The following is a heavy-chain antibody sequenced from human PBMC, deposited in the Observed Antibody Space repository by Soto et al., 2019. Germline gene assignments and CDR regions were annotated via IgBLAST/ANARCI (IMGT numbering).Heavy chain of an antibody. CDR3: ARGVGGQWLVREEGYYFDY. D-gene: IGHD6-19*01. CDR2: IYYSGST. Sequence: SETLSLTCTVSGGSISSYYWSWIRQPPGKGLEWIGYIYYSGSTNYNPSLKSRVTISVDTSKNQFSLKLSSVTAVDTAVYYCARGVGGQWLVREEGYYFDYWGQGTLVTVSS. J-gene: IGHJ4*02. CDR1: GGSISSYY. V-gene: IGHV4-59*01.